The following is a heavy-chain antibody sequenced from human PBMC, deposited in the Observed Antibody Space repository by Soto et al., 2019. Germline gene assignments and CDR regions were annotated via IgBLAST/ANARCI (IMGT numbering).Heavy chain of an antibody. Sequence: SETLSLTCTVSGDSVSSGDYYWTWIRQPPGKGLEWVGHIYFSGRTNYIPSLESRVTISLDTSKNQFSLKLTSVTAADTAVYYCARVPIDTYMIYWSDPWGQGTLVTVSS. J-gene: IGHJ5*02. V-gene: IGHV4-61*08. D-gene: IGHD3-16*01. CDR1: GDSVSSGDYY. CDR3: ARVPIDTYMIYWSDP. CDR2: IYFSGRT.